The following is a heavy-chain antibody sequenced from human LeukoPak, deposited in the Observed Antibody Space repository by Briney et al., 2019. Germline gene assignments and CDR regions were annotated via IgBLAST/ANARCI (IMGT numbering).Heavy chain of an antibody. CDR1: GFTFSSYE. V-gene: IGHV3-48*03. J-gene: IGHJ4*02. Sequence: PGGSLRLSCAASGFTFSSYEMNWVRQAPGKGLEWVSYISSSGSTIYYADSVKGRFTISRDNAKNSLYLQMNSLRAEDTAVYYCARDSSPRPVQPYYFDYWGQGTLVTVSS. CDR3: ARDSSPRPVQPYYFDY. D-gene: IGHD6-13*01. CDR2: ISSSGSTI.